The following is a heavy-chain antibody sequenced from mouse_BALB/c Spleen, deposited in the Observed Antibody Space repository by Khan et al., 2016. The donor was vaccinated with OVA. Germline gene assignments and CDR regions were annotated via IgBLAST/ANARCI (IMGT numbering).Heavy chain of an antibody. V-gene: IGHV5-6*01. CDR1: GFTFSTYG. J-gene: IGHJ3*01. Sequence: EVKLMESGGDLVKPGGSLKLSCAASGFTFSTYGMSWVRQTPDKRLEWVATVSSGGSYTYYPASVKGRFTISRDNAKNTLYLQMSSLKSEDTALFYCARLAYYYDSEGFAYWGQGTLVTVSA. CDR2: VSSGGSYT. CDR3: ARLAYYYDSEGFAY. D-gene: IGHD1-1*01.